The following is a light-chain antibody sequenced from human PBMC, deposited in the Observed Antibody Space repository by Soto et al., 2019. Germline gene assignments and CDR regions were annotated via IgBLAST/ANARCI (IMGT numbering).Light chain of an antibody. Sequence: QAVVTQPPSASATPGQRVTISCSGSSSNIGNNYIYWYHQLPGTAPKLLIYRNDQRASGVPDRFSGSRSATSASLTITGLQAEDEADYYCQSYDRSLSGSFFGTGTKVTVL. J-gene: IGLJ1*01. CDR3: QSYDRSLSGSF. CDR1: SSNIGNNY. V-gene: IGLV1-47*01. CDR2: RND.